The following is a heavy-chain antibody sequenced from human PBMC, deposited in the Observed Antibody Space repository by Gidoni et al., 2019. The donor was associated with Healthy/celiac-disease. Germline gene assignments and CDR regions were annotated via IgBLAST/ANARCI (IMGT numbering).Heavy chain of an antibody. CDR3: ASYSSGWRWFDP. CDR2: IIPILGIA. J-gene: IGHJ5*02. V-gene: IGHV1-69*04. Sequence: QVQLVQSGAEVKKPGSSVKVSCQASGGTFISYALRWVRQAPGQGLEWMGRIIPILGIANYAQKFQGRVTITADKSTSTAYMELSSLRSEDTAVYYCASYSSGWRWFDPWGQGTLVTVSS. CDR1: GGTFISYA. D-gene: IGHD6-19*01.